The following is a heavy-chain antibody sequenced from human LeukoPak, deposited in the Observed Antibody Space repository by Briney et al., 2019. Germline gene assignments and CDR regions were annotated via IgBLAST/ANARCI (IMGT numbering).Heavy chain of an antibody. J-gene: IGHJ4*02. Sequence: GGSLRLSCAASGFTFSSYSMNWVRQAPGKGLEWVSYISSSSSTIYYADSVKGRFTISRDNAKNSLYLQMNSLRAEDTAVYYCARVSGGIYFYWGQGTLDTVSS. CDR1: GFTFSSYS. CDR2: ISSSSSTI. D-gene: IGHD3-10*01. CDR3: ARVSGGIYFY. V-gene: IGHV3-48*04.